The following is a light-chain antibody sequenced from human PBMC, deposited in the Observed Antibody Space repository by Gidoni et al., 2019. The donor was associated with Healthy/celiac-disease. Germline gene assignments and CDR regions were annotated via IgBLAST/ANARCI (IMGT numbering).Light chain of an antibody. J-gene: IGKJ2*04. CDR3: QQYYSTPWS. Sequence: IRMTQSPFSPSASVGDRVTITCWSSQGISSYLAWYQQKPAKAHKLFIYYASRLQGGVPSRFCGSRSRTDYPLALSRRQPEDFATYSCQQYYSTPWSFGQGTKLEIK. V-gene: IGKV1D-43*01. CDR2: YAS. CDR1: QGISSY.